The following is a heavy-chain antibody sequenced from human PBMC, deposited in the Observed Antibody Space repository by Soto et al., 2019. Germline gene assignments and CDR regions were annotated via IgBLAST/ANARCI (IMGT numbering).Heavy chain of an antibody. CDR3: ATLPPRIVVMTLPFPS. CDR2: INPNSGGT. Sequence: GASVKVSCKASGYTFTGYYMHWVRQAPGQGLEWMGWINPNSGGTNYAQKFQGWVTISVDKSNNEFSLNLKSVTAADTALYYCATLPPRIVVMTLPFPSWGQGTLVTVSS. CDR1: GYTFTGYY. D-gene: IGHD2-21*02. V-gene: IGHV1-2*04. J-gene: IGHJ4*02.